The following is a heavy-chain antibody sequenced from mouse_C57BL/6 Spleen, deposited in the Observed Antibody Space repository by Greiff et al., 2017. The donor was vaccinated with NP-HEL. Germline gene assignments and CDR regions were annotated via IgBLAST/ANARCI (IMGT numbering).Heavy chain of an antibody. V-gene: IGHV1-15*01. CDR1: GYTFTDYE. D-gene: IGHD2-4*01. CDR2: IDPETGGT. J-gene: IGHJ2*01. Sequence: VNVVESGAELVRPGASVTLSCKASGYTFTDYEMHWVKQTPVHGLEWIGAIDPETGGTAYNQKFKGKAILTADKSSSTAYMELRSLTSEDSAVYYCTRGRLRRGDYWGQGTTLTVSS. CDR3: TRGRLRRGDY.